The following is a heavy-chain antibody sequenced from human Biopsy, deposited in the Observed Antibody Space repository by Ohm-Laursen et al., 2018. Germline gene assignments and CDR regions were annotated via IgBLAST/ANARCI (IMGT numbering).Heavy chain of an antibody. Sequence: TLSLTCAVSGGSISSGGSYWSWIRQRPGKGLEWIGYIFNSANTYYNPSLKNLITISGDTSKNQFSLKLNSVTAADTAVYYCARGDYFDSNGYFWSDPWGQGTLATVSS. V-gene: IGHV4-31*01. CDR1: GGSISSGGSY. J-gene: IGHJ5*02. D-gene: IGHD3-22*01. CDR3: ARGDYFDSNGYFWSDP. CDR2: IFNSANT.